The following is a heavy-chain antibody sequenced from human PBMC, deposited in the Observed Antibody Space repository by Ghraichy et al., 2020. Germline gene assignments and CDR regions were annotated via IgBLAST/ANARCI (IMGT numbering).Heavy chain of an antibody. CDR3: ATGRDYSSRAPSGF. D-gene: IGHD6-19*01. CDR1: GFTVSSYY. J-gene: IGHJ4*02. Sequence: GGSLRLSCAASGFTVSSYYMNWIRQAPGRGLQWVSLIYSDGLTFYADSVKGRFTISRDNSKNTLYLQMNRLTAEDTAVYYCATGRDYSSRAPSGFWGQGTLVTVSS. V-gene: IGHV3-53*01. CDR2: IYSDGLT.